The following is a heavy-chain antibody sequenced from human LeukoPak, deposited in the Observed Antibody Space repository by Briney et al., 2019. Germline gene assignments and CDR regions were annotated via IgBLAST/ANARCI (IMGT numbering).Heavy chain of an antibody. CDR2: IYYSGST. Sequence: SETLSLTCTVSGVSISSYYWSWLRQPPGKGLEWIGYIYYSGSTNYNPSLKSRVTISVDTSKNQFSLKLSSVTAADTAVYYCARVGSYDYVWGSYRLDYFDYWGQGTLVTVSS. D-gene: IGHD3-16*02. CDR1: GVSISSYY. V-gene: IGHV4-59*01. J-gene: IGHJ4*02. CDR3: ARVGSYDYVWGSYRLDYFDY.